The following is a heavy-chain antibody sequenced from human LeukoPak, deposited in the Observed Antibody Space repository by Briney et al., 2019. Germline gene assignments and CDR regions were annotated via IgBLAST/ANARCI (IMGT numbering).Heavy chain of an antibody. CDR3: ARRYGRWDSSGWYCDY. J-gene: IGHJ4*02. D-gene: IGHD6-19*01. CDR1: GYTFTSYG. V-gene: IGHV1-18*01. Sequence: ASVKVSCKASGYTFTSYGISWVRPAPGQGLEWMGWISAYNGNTNYAQKLQGRVTMTTDTSTSTAYMELRSLRSDDTAVYYCARRYGRWDSSGWYCDYWGQGTLVTVSS. CDR2: ISAYNGNT.